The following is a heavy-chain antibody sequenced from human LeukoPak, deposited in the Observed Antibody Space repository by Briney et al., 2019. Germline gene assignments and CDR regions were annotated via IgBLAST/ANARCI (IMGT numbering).Heavy chain of an antibody. D-gene: IGHD6-13*01. CDR1: GGSVSTNSAA. Sequence: SQTLSLTCAISGGSVSTNSAAWNWIRQSPLRGLEWLGRTYYRSKWYNDYAVSVKSRITINPDTSKNQFSLQLNSVTPEDTAVYYCAADSSSWYSLDYWGQGTLVTVSS. CDR2: TYYRSKWYN. V-gene: IGHV6-1*01. CDR3: AADSSSWYSLDY. J-gene: IGHJ4*02.